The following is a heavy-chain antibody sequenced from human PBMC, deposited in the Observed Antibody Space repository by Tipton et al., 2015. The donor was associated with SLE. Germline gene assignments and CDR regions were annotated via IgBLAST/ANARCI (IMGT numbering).Heavy chain of an antibody. V-gene: IGHV3-9*01. CDR3: AGSSSWYQRYFDY. CDR2: ISWNSGSI. D-gene: IGHD6-13*01. J-gene: IGHJ4*02. Sequence: SLRLSCAASGFTFDDYAMHWVRQAPGKGLEWVSGISWNSGSIGYADSVKGRFTISRDNAKSSLYLQMNSLRAEDTALYYCAGSSSWYQRYFDYWGQGTLVTVSS. CDR1: GFTFDDYA.